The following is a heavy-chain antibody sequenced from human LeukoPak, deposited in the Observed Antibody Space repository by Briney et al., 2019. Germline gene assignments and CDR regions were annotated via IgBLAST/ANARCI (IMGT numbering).Heavy chain of an antibody. CDR2: ISSSSSYI. Sequence: GGSLRLSCAASGFTFSSYSMNWVRQAPGKGLEWVSSISSSSSYIYYADSVKGRFTISRDNAKNSLYLQMNSLRAEDTAVCYCARDFPSAVAPYFDYWGQGTLVTVSS. CDR3: ARDFPSAVAPYFDY. V-gene: IGHV3-21*01. J-gene: IGHJ4*02. CDR1: GFTFSSYS. D-gene: IGHD6-19*01.